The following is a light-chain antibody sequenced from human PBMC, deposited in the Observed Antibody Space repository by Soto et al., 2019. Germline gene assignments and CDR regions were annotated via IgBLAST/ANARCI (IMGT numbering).Light chain of an antibody. CDR1: QSVSSN. CDR3: QQYDNWPPWT. CDR2: AAS. Sequence: EIVMTQSPATLSVSPGERATLSCRASQSVSSNLAWYQQRPGQAPRLLIYAASTRATGIPTRFSGSGSGTEFTLTISSLHSEDFAIYYCQQYDNWPPWTFGHGTKVEIK. J-gene: IGKJ1*01. V-gene: IGKV3-15*01.